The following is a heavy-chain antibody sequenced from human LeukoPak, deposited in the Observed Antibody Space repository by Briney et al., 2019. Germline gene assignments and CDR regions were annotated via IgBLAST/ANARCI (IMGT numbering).Heavy chain of an antibody. Sequence: PSETLSLTCTVSGGSINTYCWSWIRQAPGKGLEWIGYIYHSGNTNYNPSLKSRVTISADTSKNQLSLQLTSVTAADTAVYYCARELFYGSGTYYFAHWGQGTLVTVSS. V-gene: IGHV4-59*01. CDR2: IYHSGNT. D-gene: IGHD3-10*01. CDR3: ARELFYGSGTYYFAH. CDR1: GGSINTYC. J-gene: IGHJ4*02.